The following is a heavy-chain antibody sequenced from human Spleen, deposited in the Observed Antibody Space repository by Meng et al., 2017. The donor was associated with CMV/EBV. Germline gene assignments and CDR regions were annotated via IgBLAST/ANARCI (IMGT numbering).Heavy chain of an antibody. CDR2: IYYSGST. Sequence: SETLSLTCTVSGGSISSSSCYWGWIRQPPGKGLEWIGSIYYSGSTYYNPSLKSRVTISVDTSKNQFSLKLGSVTAADTAVYYCARDNCGGDCWQSYNHYGMDVWGQGTTVTVSS. CDR1: GGSISSSSCY. J-gene: IGHJ6*02. CDR3: ARDNCGGDCWQSYNHYGMDV. D-gene: IGHD2-21*01. V-gene: IGHV4-39*07.